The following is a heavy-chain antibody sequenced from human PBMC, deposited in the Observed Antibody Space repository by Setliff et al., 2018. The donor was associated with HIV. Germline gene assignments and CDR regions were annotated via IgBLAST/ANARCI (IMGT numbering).Heavy chain of an antibody. CDR3: IKDLVPGGADV. D-gene: IGHD3-16*01. CDR1: GFNFRSYS. J-gene: IGHJ6*02. V-gene: IGHV3-21*04. Sequence: PGGSLRLSCLGSGFNFRSYSMDWGRQAPGKGLEWVSSISSSSSYIYYADSVKGRFTVSRDNAKNVLYLQTNSLRADDTALYYCIKDLVPGGADVWGQGTTVTVSS. CDR2: ISSSSSYI.